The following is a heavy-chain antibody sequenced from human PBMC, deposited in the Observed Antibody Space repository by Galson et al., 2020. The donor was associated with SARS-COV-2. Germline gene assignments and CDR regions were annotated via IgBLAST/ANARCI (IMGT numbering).Heavy chain of an antibody. D-gene: IGHD6-19*01. Sequence: GGSLRLSCAASGFTFSSYAMHWVRQAPGKGLEWVAVISYDGSNKYYADSVKGRFTISRDNSKNTLYLQMNSLRAEDTAVYYCARAGIAVAAEEYFQHWGQGTLVTVSS. J-gene: IGHJ1*01. CDR2: ISYDGSNK. CDR3: ARAGIAVAAEEYFQH. V-gene: IGHV3-30*04. CDR1: GFTFSSYA.